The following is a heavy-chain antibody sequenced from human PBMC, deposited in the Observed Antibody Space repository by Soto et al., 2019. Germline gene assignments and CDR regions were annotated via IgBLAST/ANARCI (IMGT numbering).Heavy chain of an antibody. Sequence: GASVKVSCKASGYTFTSHYMHWVRQAPGQGLEWMGIINPSGGSTSYAQKFQGRVTMTRDTSTSTVYMELSSLRSEGTAVYYCAREGAYSSGLNAFDIWGQGTMVTVSS. CDR3: AREGAYSSGLNAFDI. CDR2: INPSGGST. CDR1: GYTFTSHY. D-gene: IGHD6-19*01. V-gene: IGHV1-46*01. J-gene: IGHJ3*02.